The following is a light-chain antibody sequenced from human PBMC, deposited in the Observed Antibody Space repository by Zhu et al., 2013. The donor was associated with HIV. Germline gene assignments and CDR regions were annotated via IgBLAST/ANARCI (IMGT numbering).Light chain of an antibody. CDR3: QQYNNWPPIT. Sequence: EIVMTQSPATLSVSPGERATLSCRASQSVSSNLAWYQQKPGQAPRLLIYSASTRATGIPARFSGSGSGTEFTLTISSLRSEDFAVYFCQQYNNWPPITFGQGTRLEIK. J-gene: IGKJ5*01. CDR2: SAS. CDR1: QSVSSN. V-gene: IGKV3-15*01.